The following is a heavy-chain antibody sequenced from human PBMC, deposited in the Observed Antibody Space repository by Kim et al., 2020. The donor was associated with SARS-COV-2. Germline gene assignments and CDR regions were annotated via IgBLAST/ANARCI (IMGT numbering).Heavy chain of an antibody. V-gene: IGHV3-30*18. CDR3: AKDIEGIAMIVVVIPYYYCGRDV. Sequence: GGSLRLSCAASGFTFSSYGMHWVRQAPGKGLEWVAVISYDGSNKYYADSVKGRFTISRDNSKNTLYLQMNSLRAEDTAVYYCAKDIEGIAMIVVVIPYYYCGRDVWGQGTTVTVSS. CDR1: GFTFSSYG. D-gene: IGHD3-22*01. J-gene: IGHJ6*01. CDR2: ISYDGSNK.